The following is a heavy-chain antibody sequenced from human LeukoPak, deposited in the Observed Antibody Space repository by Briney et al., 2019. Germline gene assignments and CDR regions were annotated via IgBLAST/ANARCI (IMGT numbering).Heavy chain of an antibody. CDR3: AKKNNWNDGTSDY. Sequence: HPGGSLRLSCAASGFTVSSNYMSWVRQAPGKGLEWVSVIYSGGSTYYADSVKGRFTISRDNSKNTLYLQMNSLRAEDTAVYYCAKKNNWNDGTSDYWGQGTLVTVSS. J-gene: IGHJ4*02. D-gene: IGHD1-20*01. V-gene: IGHV3-53*01. CDR1: GFTVSSNY. CDR2: IYSGGST.